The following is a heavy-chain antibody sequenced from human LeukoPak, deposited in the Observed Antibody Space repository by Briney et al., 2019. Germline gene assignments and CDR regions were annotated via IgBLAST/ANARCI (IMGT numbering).Heavy chain of an antibody. J-gene: IGHJ4*02. CDR1: GFTFSSYA. CDR2: ISGGGGST. D-gene: IGHD3-22*01. CDR3: AKSSYYDSSGYYREYYFDY. V-gene: IGHV3-23*01. Sequence: GGSLRLSCAASGFTFSSYAMSWVRQAPGKGLEWVSAISGGGGSTHYADSVKGRFTISRDNSKNTLYLQMSSLRAGDTAVYYCAKSSYYDSSGYYREYYFDYWGQGALVTVSS.